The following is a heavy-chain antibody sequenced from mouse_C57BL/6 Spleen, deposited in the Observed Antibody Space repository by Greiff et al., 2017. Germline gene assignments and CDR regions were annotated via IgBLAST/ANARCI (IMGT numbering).Heavy chain of an antibody. CDR1: GYAFSSYW. Sequence: VQLQQSGAELVKPGASVKISCKASGYAFSSYWMNWVKQRPGKGLEWIGQIYPGDGDTSYNGKFKGKATLTADKSSSTAYMQLSSLTSEDSAVYFCARLDLSKGFAYWGQGTLVTVSA. CDR2: IYPGDGDT. J-gene: IGHJ3*01. CDR3: ARLDLSKGFAY. V-gene: IGHV1-80*01. D-gene: IGHD2-5*01.